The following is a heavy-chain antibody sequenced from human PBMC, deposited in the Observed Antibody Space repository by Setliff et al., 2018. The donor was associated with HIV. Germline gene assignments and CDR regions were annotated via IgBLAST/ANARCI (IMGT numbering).Heavy chain of an antibody. J-gene: IGHJ6*02. D-gene: IGHD2-21*02. CDR3: TRDRSDFHYHGMDV. CDR2: IYYSGST. Sequence: SETLSLTCTLSGGSISSGAYYWTWIRQHPGKGLEWIGYIYYSGSTYYNPSLKSRLTISLDTSSNQFSLRLRSVTAADTAVYYCTRDRSDFHYHGMDVWGQGTTVTVSS. CDR1: GGSISSGAYY. V-gene: IGHV4-31*03.